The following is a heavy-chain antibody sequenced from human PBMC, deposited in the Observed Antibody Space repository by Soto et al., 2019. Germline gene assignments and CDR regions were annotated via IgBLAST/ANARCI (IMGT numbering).Heavy chain of an antibody. V-gene: IGHV1-3*04. CDR3: TRAPRGVC. Sequence: QVQLVQSGAKVKKPGASVKLSCEASGYTFTAFPIHWVRQARGRSPEWMGWINTANGDTKYSQKFQGRVTITSDTSASTVHMELSSLTSQDTAVYYCTRAPRGVCWGQGTLVTVSS. J-gene: IGHJ1*01. CDR1: GYTFTAFP. D-gene: IGHD2-8*01. CDR2: INTANGDT.